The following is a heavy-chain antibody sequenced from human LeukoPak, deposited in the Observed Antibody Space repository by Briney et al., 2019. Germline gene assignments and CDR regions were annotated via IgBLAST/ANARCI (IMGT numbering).Heavy chain of an antibody. Sequence: SETLSPTCTVSGGSISSYYWSWIRQPPGKGLEWIGYIYYSGSTNYNPSLKSRVTISVDTSKNQFSLKLSSVTAADTAVYYCARGLKERYGGSKGFDPWGQGTLVTVSS. V-gene: IGHV4-59*01. D-gene: IGHD1-26*01. CDR1: GGSISSYY. CDR2: IYYSGST. J-gene: IGHJ5*02. CDR3: ARGLKERYGGSKGFDP.